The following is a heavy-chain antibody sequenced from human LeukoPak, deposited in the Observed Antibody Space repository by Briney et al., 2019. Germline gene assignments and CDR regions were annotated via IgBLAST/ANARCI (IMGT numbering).Heavy chain of an antibody. CDR1: GGTFSSYA. V-gene: IGHV1-69*05. CDR3: ASLSSIAAPGDYFDY. J-gene: IGHJ4*02. CDR2: IIPIFGTA. Sequence: GSSVKVSCKASGGTFSSYAISWVRQAPGQGLEWMGGIIPIFGTANYAQKFQGRVTITTDESTSTAYMELSSLRSEDTAVYYCASLSSIAAPGDYFDYWGQGTLVTVSS. D-gene: IGHD6-6*01.